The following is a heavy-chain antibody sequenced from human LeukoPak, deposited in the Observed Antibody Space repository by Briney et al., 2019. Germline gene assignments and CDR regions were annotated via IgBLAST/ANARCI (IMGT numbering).Heavy chain of an antibody. V-gene: IGHV4-59*01. CDR1: GGSISSCY. Sequence: SETLSLTCTVSGGSISSCYWSWIRQPPGKGLEWIGYIYYSGSTNYNPSLKSRVTISVDTSKNQFSLKLSSVTAADTAVYYCARGTRWLAVSPFDYWGQGTLVTVSS. D-gene: IGHD6-19*01. CDR2: IYYSGST. CDR3: ARGTRWLAVSPFDY. J-gene: IGHJ4*02.